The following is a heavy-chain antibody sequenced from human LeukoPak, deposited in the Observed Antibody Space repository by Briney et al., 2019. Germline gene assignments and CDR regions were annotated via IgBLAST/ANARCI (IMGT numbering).Heavy chain of an antibody. Sequence: GGSLRLSCAASGFTFSSYWMHWVRQAPGKGLVWVSHINSDGSSTNYADSVKGRFTISRDNAKNTVYLQMNSLRAEDTAVYYCATSRTFDYWGQGTLVAVSS. CDR1: GFTFSSYW. D-gene: IGHD2-8*01. CDR2: INSDGSST. CDR3: ATSRTFDY. J-gene: IGHJ4*02. V-gene: IGHV3-74*01.